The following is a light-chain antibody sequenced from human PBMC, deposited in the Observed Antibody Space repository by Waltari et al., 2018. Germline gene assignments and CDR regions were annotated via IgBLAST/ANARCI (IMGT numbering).Light chain of an antibody. Sequence: SYVLTQPPSVSVAPGQTARIPCGGNNIGRESVHWYQQRPGQAPVLVVYDGGDRPPGIPERFSGSNSGNTATRTINRVEAGDEADYYCQVWDSSSDHLVVFGGGTKLTVL. CDR2: DGG. V-gene: IGLV3-21*02. CDR3: QVWDSSSDHLVV. CDR1: NIGRES. J-gene: IGLJ2*01.